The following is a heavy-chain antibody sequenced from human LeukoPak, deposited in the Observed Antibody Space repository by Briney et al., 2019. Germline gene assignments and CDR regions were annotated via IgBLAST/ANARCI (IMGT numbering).Heavy chain of an antibody. J-gene: IGHJ4*02. CDR2: IDWDDDK. Sequence: SGPALVEPTQTLTLTCTFSGFSLSTSGMCVSWIRQPPGKALEWLARIDWDDDKYYSTSLKTRLTISKDTSKNQVVLTMTNMDPVDTATYYCARILAAAGTPDYWGQGTLVTVSS. CDR3: ARILAAAGTPDY. D-gene: IGHD6-13*01. V-gene: IGHV2-70*11. CDR1: GFSLSTSGMC.